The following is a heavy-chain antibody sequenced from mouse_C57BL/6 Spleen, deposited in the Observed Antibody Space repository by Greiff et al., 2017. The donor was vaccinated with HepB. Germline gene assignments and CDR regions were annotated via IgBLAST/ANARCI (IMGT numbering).Heavy chain of an antibody. Sequence: DVMLVESGGGLVKPGGSLKLSCAASGFTFSSYAMSWVRQTPEKRLEWVATISDGGSYTYYPDNVKGRFTISRDNAKNNLYLQMSHLKSEDTAMYYCASEGDYDYYFDYWGQGTTLTVSS. V-gene: IGHV5-4*03. CDR3: ASEGDYDYYFDY. J-gene: IGHJ2*01. D-gene: IGHD2-4*01. CDR1: GFTFSSYA. CDR2: ISDGGSYT.